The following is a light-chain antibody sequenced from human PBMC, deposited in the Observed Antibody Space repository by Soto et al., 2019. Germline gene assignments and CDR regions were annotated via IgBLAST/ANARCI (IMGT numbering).Light chain of an antibody. J-gene: IGKJ2*01. Sequence: EIVLTQSPGTLSLFPGERATLSCRASQSISSSFVGWYQQKPGQAPRLLIYGSSTRATGIPDRFSGSGSGTDFTLTITRREPEDFAVYYCQQFGSSPRTFGQGTKLESK. V-gene: IGKV3-20*01. CDR2: GSS. CDR3: QQFGSSPRT. CDR1: QSISSSF.